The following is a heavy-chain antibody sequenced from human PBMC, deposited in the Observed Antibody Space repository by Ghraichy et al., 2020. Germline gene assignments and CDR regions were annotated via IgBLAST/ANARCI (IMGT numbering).Heavy chain of an antibody. D-gene: IGHD1-26*01. J-gene: IGHJ4*02. Sequence: LSLTCAASGFTFSSYAMSWVRQAPGKGLEWVSAITGSGGNTYYADSVKVRFTISRDHSKNTLYLQMNSLTAEDTAAYYCAKARWDKWEFYYFDYWGQGPLVTVSS. V-gene: IGHV3-23*01. CDR3: AKARWDKWEFYYFDY. CDR2: ITGSGGNT. CDR1: GFTFSSYA.